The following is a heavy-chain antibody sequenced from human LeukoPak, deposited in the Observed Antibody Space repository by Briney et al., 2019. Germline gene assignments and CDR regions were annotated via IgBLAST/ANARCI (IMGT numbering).Heavy chain of an antibody. CDR2: IASDGSST. CDR3: ARDKVVGATYFDY. J-gene: IGHJ4*02. Sequence: RPGGSLRLSCAASGFTFSSYWMNWVRQAPGKGLVWVSRIASDGSSTTYADSVKGRFSISRDNAKNTLYPQMNSLRVEDTAVYYCARDKVVGATYFDYWGQGTLVTVSS. D-gene: IGHD1-26*01. V-gene: IGHV3-74*01. CDR1: GFTFSSYW.